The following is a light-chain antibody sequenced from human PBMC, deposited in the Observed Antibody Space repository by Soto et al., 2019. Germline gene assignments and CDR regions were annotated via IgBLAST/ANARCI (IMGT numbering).Light chain of an antibody. CDR1: SGHSSYA. CDR2: LNSDGSH. V-gene: IGLV4-69*01. J-gene: IGLJ2*01. Sequence: QLVLTQSPSASASLGASVKLTCTLSSGHSSYAIAWHQQQPEKGPRYLMKLNSDGSHSKGDGIPDRFSGSSSGAERYLTISSLQSEDEADYYCQTWGTGMGVFGGGTKLTVI. CDR3: QTWGTGMGV.